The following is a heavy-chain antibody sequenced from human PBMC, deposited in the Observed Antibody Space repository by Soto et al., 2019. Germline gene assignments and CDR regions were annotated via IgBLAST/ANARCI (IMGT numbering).Heavy chain of an antibody. J-gene: IGHJ6*02. V-gene: IGHV5-51*01. CDR1: GYSFTSYW. CDR2: IYPGDSDT. Sequence: PGESLKISCKGSGYSFTSYWIGWVRQMPGKGLEWMGIIYPGDSDTRYSPSFQGQVTISADKSISTAYLRWSSLKASDTAMYYCARVGMTTVVTPLRYGMDVWGQGTTVTVSS. CDR3: ARVGMTTVVTPLRYGMDV. D-gene: IGHD4-17*01.